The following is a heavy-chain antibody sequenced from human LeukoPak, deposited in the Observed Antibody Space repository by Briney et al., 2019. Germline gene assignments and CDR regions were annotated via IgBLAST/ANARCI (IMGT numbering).Heavy chain of an antibody. CDR3: ARDNRKAVGY. CDR1: GGSISSNNW. CDR2: IYHDGST. V-gene: IGHV4-4*02. Sequence: KPSETLSLTCAVSGGSISSNNWWIWVRQSPEKGLEWIGEIYHDGSTYYNPSLKSRVTISVDTSKNQFSLKLSSLTAADTAVYYCARDNRKAVGYWGQGTLVTVSS. J-gene: IGHJ4*02. D-gene: IGHD6-19*01.